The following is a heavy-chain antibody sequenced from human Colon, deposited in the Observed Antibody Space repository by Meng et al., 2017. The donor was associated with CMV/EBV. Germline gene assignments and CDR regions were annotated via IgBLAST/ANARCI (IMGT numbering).Heavy chain of an antibody. CDR3: VREAVLFTPYFDN. J-gene: IGHJ4*02. CDR2: IGRDSSAV. CDR1: GFTFSFYG. Sequence: GESLKISCAASGFTFSFYGMSWVRQAPGKGLEWVAYIGRDSSAVYYPDSVKGRFTISRDNAKNSLYLQMNSLRAEDTAEYYCVREAVLFTPYFDNWGQGTLVTVSS. V-gene: IGHV3-48*04.